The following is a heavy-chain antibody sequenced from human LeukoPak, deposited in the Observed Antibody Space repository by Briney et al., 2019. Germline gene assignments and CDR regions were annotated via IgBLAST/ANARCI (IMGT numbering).Heavy chain of an antibody. CDR3: ARDRVDDEGFDWFGP. V-gene: IGHV4-59*01. J-gene: IGHJ5*02. D-gene: IGHD1-1*01. CDR1: GGSISSYY. Sequence: SETLSLTCTVSGGSISSYYWSWIRQPPGKGLEWIGYIYYSGSTNYNPSLKSRVTISVDMSKNQFSLKLSSVTAADTAVYYCARDRVDDEGFDWFGPWGQGTLVTVSS. CDR2: IYYSGST.